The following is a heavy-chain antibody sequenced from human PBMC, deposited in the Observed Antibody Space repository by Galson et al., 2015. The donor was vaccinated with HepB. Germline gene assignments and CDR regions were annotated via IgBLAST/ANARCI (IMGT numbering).Heavy chain of an antibody. V-gene: IGHV4-31*03. D-gene: IGHD3-3*01. CDR2: IHHSGRT. J-gene: IGHJ6*03. CDR3: ARALLGVVIPYYYMDV. Sequence: TLSLTCTVSGGSIRSGNYYWTWIRQHPGKGLEWIGHIHHSGRTYFNPSLKSRLIISADTSKSQFSLRLSSVTAADTAVYFCARALLGVVIPYYYMDVWGKGTTVTVSS. CDR1: GGSIRSGNYY.